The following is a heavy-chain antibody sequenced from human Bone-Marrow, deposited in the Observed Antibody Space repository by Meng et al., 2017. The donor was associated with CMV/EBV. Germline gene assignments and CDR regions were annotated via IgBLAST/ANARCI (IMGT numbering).Heavy chain of an antibody. CDR1: GFTFSNYA. CDR3: AKFRLDITIFGVVTAAGFDY. Sequence: GESLKISCAASGFTFSNYAMNWVRQAPGKGLEWVSYISSSSSTIYYADSVKGRFTISRDNAKNSLHLQMSSLRVEDTDVYYFAKFRLDITIFGVVTAAGFDYWGQGTLVTVSS. V-gene: IGHV3-48*04. CDR2: ISSSSSTI. D-gene: IGHD3-3*01. J-gene: IGHJ4*02.